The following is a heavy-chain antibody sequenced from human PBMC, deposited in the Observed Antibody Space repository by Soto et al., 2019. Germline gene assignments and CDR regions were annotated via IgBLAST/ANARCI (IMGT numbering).Heavy chain of an antibody. J-gene: IGHJ3*02. CDR1: GYTFTSYY. CDR2: INPSGGST. CDR3: ARVREMATSAFDI. V-gene: IGHV1-46*01. D-gene: IGHD5-12*01. Sequence: ASVKVSCKASGYTFTSYYMHWVRQAPGQGLEWLGIINPSGGSTSYAQKFQGRVTMTRDTSTSTVYMELSSLRSEDTAVYYCARVREMATSAFDIWGQGTMVTVSS.